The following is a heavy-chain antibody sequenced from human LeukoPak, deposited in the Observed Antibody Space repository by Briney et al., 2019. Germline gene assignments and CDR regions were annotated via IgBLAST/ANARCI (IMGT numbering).Heavy chain of an antibody. D-gene: IGHD6-6*01. J-gene: IGHJ5*02. CDR1: GGSISSYY. V-gene: IGHV4-59*01. Sequence: TSETLSLTCSVSGGSISSYYWSWIRQPPGKGLEWIGYIYYSGSTNYNPSLESRVTMSVDTSKNQFSLKLSSVTAADPAVYYCARDKGISSAIDLWGQGTLVTVSS. CDR3: ARDKGISSAIDL. CDR2: IYYSGST.